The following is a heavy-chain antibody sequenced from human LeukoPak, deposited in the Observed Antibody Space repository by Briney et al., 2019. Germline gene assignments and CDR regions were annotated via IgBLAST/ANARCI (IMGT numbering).Heavy chain of an antibody. CDR3: ATGFNWNDAVGY. V-gene: IGHV1-69*04. CDR1: GGTFSSYA. D-gene: IGHD1-1*01. Sequence: GASVKVSCKASGGTFSSYAISWVRQAPGQGLEWMGRIIPILGIANYAQKFQGRVTMTEDTSTDTAYMELSSLRSEDTAVYYCATGFNWNDAVGYWGQGTLVTVSS. J-gene: IGHJ4*02. CDR2: IIPILGIA.